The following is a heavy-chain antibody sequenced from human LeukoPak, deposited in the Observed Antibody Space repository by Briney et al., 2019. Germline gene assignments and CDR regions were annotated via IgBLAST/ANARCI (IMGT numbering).Heavy chain of an antibody. CDR1: GFTLSSYG. CDR3: AKDGGTGTTLYYYYMDV. D-gene: IGHD1-7*01. J-gene: IGHJ6*03. Sequence: GGSLRLSCAASGFTLSSYGMHWVRQAPGKGLEWVAFTRYDGSNKYYADSVKGRFTISRDNSKNTLYLQMNSLRAEDTAVYYCAKDGGTGTTLYYYYMDVWGKGTTVTVSS. CDR2: TRYDGSNK. V-gene: IGHV3-30*02.